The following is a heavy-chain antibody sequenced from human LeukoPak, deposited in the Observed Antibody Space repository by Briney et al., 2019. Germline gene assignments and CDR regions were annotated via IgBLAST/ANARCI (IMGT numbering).Heavy chain of an antibody. CDR2: INPNSGGT. CDR3: ARDKPITIFGVVTFACEI. Sequence: GASVKVSCKASGYTFTGYYMHWVRQAPGQGLEWMGWINPNSGGTNYAQKFQGRVTMTRETSISTAYMELSRLRSDDTGVYYCARDKPITIFGVVTFACEIGGQGTIVTVS. V-gene: IGHV1-2*02. D-gene: IGHD3-3*01. J-gene: IGHJ3*02. CDR1: GYTFTGYY.